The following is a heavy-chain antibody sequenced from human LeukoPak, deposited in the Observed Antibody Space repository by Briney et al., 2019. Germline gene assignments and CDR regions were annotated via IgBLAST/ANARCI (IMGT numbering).Heavy chain of an antibody. CDR2: IHPGDSKT. CDR1: GYSFANYW. D-gene: IGHD1-7*01. CDR3: ARLSQLNYADY. V-gene: IGHV5-51*01. Sequence: GESLKISCKGSGYSFANYWIGWVRQMPGKGLEWMGIIHPGDSKTRYGPSFQGQVSISADKSISTAYLQWSGLEASDTAMYYCARLSQLNYADYWGQGTLVTVSS. J-gene: IGHJ4*02.